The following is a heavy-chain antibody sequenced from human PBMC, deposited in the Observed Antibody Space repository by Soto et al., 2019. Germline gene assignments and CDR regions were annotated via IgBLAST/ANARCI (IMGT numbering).Heavy chain of an antibody. V-gene: IGHV2-26*01. Sequence: SGPTLVNPTETLTLTCTASGFSLSNARMGVSWIRQPPGKALEWLAHIFSNDEKSYSTSLKSRLTISKDTSKSRVVLTMTNMDPVDTATYYCARIRMPSIAAAGTDLFDSWGQGTLVTVSS. CDR2: IFSNDEK. CDR1: GFSLSNARMG. D-gene: IGHD6-13*01. CDR3: ARIRMPSIAAAGTDLFDS. J-gene: IGHJ5*01.